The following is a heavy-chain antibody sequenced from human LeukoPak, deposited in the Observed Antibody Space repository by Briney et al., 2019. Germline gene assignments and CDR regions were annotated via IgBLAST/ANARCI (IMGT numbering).Heavy chain of an antibody. CDR2: VYNIGTT. J-gene: IGHJ3*02. D-gene: IGHD3-10*01. CDR1: GGSISTYY. CDR3: ARHYYGSGSSAFDI. V-gene: IGHV4-59*08. Sequence: SETLSLTCTVSGGSISTYYWSWIRQPPGKGLEGIGYVYNIGTTNYNPSLKSRVSVSADTSKNQFSLRLTSVTAADTALYYCARHYYGSGSSAFDIWGQGTVVTVSS.